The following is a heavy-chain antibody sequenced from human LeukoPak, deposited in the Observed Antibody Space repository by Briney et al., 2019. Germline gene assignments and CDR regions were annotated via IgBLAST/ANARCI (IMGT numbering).Heavy chain of an antibody. J-gene: IGHJ3*02. D-gene: IGHD1-14*01. Sequence: QPGRSLRLSCAASGFTFSSYSMNWVRQAPGKGLEWVSYISSSSSTIYYADSVKGRFTISRDNAKNSLYLQMNSLRAEDTAVYYCARANRQDAFDIWGQGTMVTVSS. CDR1: GFTFSSYS. CDR2: ISSSSSTI. V-gene: IGHV3-48*01. CDR3: ARANRQDAFDI.